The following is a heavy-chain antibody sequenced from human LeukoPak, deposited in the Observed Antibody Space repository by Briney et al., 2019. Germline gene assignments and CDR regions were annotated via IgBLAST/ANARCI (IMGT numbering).Heavy chain of an antibody. CDR3: ARGEGEYYYGY. D-gene: IGHD3-10*01. V-gene: IGHV4-34*01. J-gene: IGHJ4*02. CDR2: INHSGST. Sequence: PSETLSLTCAVYGGSFSGYYWSWIRQPPGKGLEWTGEINHSGSTNYNPSLKSRVTISVDTSKNQFSLKLSSVTAADTAVYYCARGEGEYYYGYWGQGTLVTVSS. CDR1: GGSFSGYY.